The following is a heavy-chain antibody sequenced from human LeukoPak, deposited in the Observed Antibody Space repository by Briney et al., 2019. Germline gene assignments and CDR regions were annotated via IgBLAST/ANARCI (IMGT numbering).Heavy chain of an antibody. CDR1: GYTPTSYG. J-gene: IGHJ4*02. Sequence: ASAKVSSKDSGYTPTSYGIRWVRQAPGQGLEWMGWISVYNGDTNYAQKVQSRVTMTTDTSTTTAYMELRSLRPDDTAVYYCARAGTSGWQPFDYWGQGTLVTVSS. CDR3: ARAGTSGWQPFDY. D-gene: IGHD6-19*01. V-gene: IGHV1-18*01. CDR2: ISVYNGDT.